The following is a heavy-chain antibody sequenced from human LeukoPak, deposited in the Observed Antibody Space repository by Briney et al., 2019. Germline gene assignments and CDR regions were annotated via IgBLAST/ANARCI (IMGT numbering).Heavy chain of an antibody. CDR3: AGGLRGGDSYWYFDL. Sequence: SETLSLTCTVSGGSISSGGYYWSWIRQHPGKGLEWIGYIYYSGSTYYNPSLKSRVTISVDTSKNQFSLMLSSVTAADTAVYYCAGGLRGGDSYWYFDLWGRGTLVTVSS. J-gene: IGHJ2*01. CDR1: GGSISSGGYY. CDR2: IYYSGST. D-gene: IGHD3-10*01. V-gene: IGHV4-31*03.